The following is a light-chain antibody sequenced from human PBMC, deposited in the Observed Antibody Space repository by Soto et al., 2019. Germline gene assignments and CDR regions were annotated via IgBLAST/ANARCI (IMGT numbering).Light chain of an antibody. CDR1: QGISSY. Sequence: DIQLTQSPSFLSASVGDRVTITCRASQGISSYLAWYQQKPGKAPKLLIYAASTLQSGVPSRFSGSGSGTEFTLTISGLQPEDFATYYCQQLNSYPFLTFGGGTQVEIK. CDR2: AAS. V-gene: IGKV1-9*01. J-gene: IGKJ4*01. CDR3: QQLNSYPFLT.